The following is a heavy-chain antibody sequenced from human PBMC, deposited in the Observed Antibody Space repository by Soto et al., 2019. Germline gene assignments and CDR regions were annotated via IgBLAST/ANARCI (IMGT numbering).Heavy chain of an antibody. CDR3: ARGDRGGSGSPASYYYSGLDV. CDR2: VSAGGDMT. D-gene: IGHD3-10*01. Sequence: DVQLLESGGHLVQPGGSLRLSCAASGFTFSSYAMSWVRQAPGKGLEWVSSVSAGGDMTYYSDSVKGRFTISRDNSNNGLFRQMNRLRIEDTALYYCARGDRGGSGSPASYYYSGLDVWGHGATVTVS. V-gene: IGHV3-23*01. CDR1: GFTFSSYA. J-gene: IGHJ6*02.